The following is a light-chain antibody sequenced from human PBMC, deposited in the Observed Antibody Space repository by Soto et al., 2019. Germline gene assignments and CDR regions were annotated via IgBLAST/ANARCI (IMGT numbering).Light chain of an antibody. Sequence: QSALTQPASVSGSPGQSITISCTGTSSDVGGYNYVSWYQQHPAKAPILMIYEVSNRPSGVSHRFSGSKSGNTASLTISGLQAEDEADYYCFSYTTRSTLVFGGGTKLTVL. V-gene: IGLV2-14*01. CDR3: FSYTTRSTLV. J-gene: IGLJ3*02. CDR1: SSDVGGYNY. CDR2: EVS.